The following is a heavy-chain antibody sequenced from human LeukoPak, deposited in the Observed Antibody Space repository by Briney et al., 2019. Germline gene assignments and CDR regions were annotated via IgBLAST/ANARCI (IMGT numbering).Heavy chain of an antibody. Sequence: ASVKVSCKASGYTFTSYGISWVRQDPGQGLEWMGWISAYNGNTNYAQKLQGRVTMTTDTSTSTAYMELRSLRSDDTAVYYCARTGSGYDLSFWFDPWGQGTLVTVSS. J-gene: IGHJ5*02. CDR1: GYTFTSYG. CDR3: ARTGSGYDLSFWFDP. V-gene: IGHV1-18*01. D-gene: IGHD5-12*01. CDR2: ISAYNGNT.